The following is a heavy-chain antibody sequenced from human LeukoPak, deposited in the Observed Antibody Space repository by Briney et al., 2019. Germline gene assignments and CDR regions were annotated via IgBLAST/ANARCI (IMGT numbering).Heavy chain of an antibody. CDR3: ARQEMATITQDY. V-gene: IGHV4-39*01. Sequence: SETLSLTCTVSGGSISSSSYYWGWIRQPPGKGLEWIGSIYYSGSTYYNPSHKSRVTISVDTSKNQFSLKLSSVTAADTAVYYCARQEMATITQDYWGQGTLVTVSS. J-gene: IGHJ4*02. D-gene: IGHD5-24*01. CDR1: GGSISSSSYY. CDR2: IYYSGST.